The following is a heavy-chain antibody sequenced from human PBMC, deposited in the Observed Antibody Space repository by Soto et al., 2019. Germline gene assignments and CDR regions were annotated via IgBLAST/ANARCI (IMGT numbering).Heavy chain of an antibody. Sequence: GASVKVSCKASGYTFTGYYIHWVREAPGQGLEWMGWINPQTGGTSYAQKVQGRVTLSRDTSINTAYLELSRLTFDDAAVYFCARERYQVISDGMDVWGQGTKVTVYS. CDR2: INPQTGGT. D-gene: IGHD2-2*01. J-gene: IGHJ6*02. CDR3: ARERYQVISDGMDV. CDR1: GYTFTGYY. V-gene: IGHV1-2*02.